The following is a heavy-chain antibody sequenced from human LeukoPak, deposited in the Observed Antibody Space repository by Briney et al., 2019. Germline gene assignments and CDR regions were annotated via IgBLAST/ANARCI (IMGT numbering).Heavy chain of an antibody. Sequence: GGSLRLSCAASGFTFRSYEMNWVRQAPGKGLEWVSYITSSGNTIYYADSVKGRFAISRDNAKNSLYLQMNSLRAEDTAVYYCARANYYDISGYDYWGQGTLVTVSS. CDR2: ITSSGNTI. V-gene: IGHV3-48*03. CDR3: ARANYYDISGYDY. J-gene: IGHJ4*02. D-gene: IGHD3-22*01. CDR1: GFTFRSYE.